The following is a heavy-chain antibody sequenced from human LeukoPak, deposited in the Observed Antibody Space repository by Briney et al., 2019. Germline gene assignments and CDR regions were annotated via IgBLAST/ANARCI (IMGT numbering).Heavy chain of an antibody. CDR2: IYYSGST. Sequence: SSETLSLTCTVSGGSISSSSYYWGWIRQPPGKGLEWIGGIYYSGSTHYNPSLKSRVTISVDTSKNQFSLKLSSVTAADTAVYYCARLYYYDSSGYNYYFDYWGQGTLVTVSS. V-gene: IGHV4-39*01. CDR3: ARLYYYDSSGYNYYFDY. D-gene: IGHD3-22*01. CDR1: GGSISSSSYY. J-gene: IGHJ4*02.